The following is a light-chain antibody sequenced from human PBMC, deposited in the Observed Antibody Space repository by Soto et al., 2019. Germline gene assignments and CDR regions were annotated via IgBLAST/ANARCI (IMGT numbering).Light chain of an antibody. V-gene: IGLV2-11*01. CDR1: RSDVGGYNF. CDR3: CSYAGSYTYL. Sequence: QYALTQHRSVCGFPGQTVTISCTGTRSDVGGYNFVSWYQHHPGKAPKLIIYNVIQRPSGVPDRFSASKSDNTASLTIPGLQAEDEADYYCCSYAGSYTYLSGNGSRVTVL. J-gene: IGLJ1*01. CDR2: NVI.